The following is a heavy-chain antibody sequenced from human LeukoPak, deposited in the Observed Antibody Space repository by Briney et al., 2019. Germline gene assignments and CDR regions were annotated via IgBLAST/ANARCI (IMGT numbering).Heavy chain of an antibody. D-gene: IGHD2-21*01. CDR3: ARSDNDAFDI. J-gene: IGHJ3*02. V-gene: IGHV1-69*05. Sequence: SVKVSCKASGGTFSSYAISWVRQARGQGLEWMGRIIPIFGTANYAQKFQGRVTITTDESTSTAYMELSSLRSEDTAVYYCARSDNDAFDIWGQRTMVTVSS. CDR2: IIPIFGTA. CDR1: GGTFSSYA.